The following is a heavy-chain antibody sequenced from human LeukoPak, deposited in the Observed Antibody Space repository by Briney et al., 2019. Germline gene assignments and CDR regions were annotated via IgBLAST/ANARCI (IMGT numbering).Heavy chain of an antibody. D-gene: IGHD2-15*01. J-gene: IGHJ4*02. CDR1: GYTFTSYG. Sequence: RASVKVSCKASGYTFTSYGISWVRQAPGQGLEWMGWISAYNGNTNYAQKLQGRVTMTTDTSTSTAYMELRSLRSDDTAVYYCARDSLLYCSGGSCYSHYWGQGTLVTVSS. CDR3: ARDSLLYCSGGSCYSHY. V-gene: IGHV1-18*01. CDR2: ISAYNGNT.